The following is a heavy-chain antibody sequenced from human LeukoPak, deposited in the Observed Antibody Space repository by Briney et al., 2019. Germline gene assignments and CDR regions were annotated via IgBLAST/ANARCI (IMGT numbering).Heavy chain of an antibody. D-gene: IGHD6-13*01. CDR3: ARGGYSSSWYEDYFDY. V-gene: IGHV4-61*02. CDR2: IYTSGST. CDR1: GGSISSGSYY. J-gene: IGHJ4*02. Sequence: SETLSLTCTVSGGSISSGSYYWSWIRQPAGKGLEWIGRIYTSGSTNYNPSLKSRVTISVDTSKKQFSLKLSSVTAADTAVYYCARGGYSSSWYEDYFDYWGQGTLVTVSS.